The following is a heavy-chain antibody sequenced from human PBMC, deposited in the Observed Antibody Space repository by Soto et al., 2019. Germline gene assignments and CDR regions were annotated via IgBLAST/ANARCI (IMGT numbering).Heavy chain of an antibody. CDR1: GGSISSSNW. CDR3: ARFSGPDSRNWNYVN. Sequence: QVQLQESGPGLVKPSGTLSLTCAVSGGSISSSNWWSWVRQPPGKGLEWIGEIYHSGSTNYNPSLKSRVTRSVDKSKNQFALKLSSVTAADTAVYYCARFSGPDSRNWNYVNWGQGTLVTVSS. V-gene: IGHV4-4*02. D-gene: IGHD1-7*01. CDR2: IYHSGST. J-gene: IGHJ4*02.